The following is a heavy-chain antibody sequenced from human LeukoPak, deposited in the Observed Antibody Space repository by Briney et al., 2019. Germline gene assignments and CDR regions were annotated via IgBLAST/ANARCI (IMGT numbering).Heavy chain of an antibody. D-gene: IGHD2-15*01. CDR2: IHTSGSP. CDR3: ARPGQSSWWVYFNY. J-gene: IGHJ4*02. V-gene: IGHV4-4*09. CDR1: GDFSSFYY. Sequence: SETLSLTCTVSGDFSSFYYRTWLRQPPGKGLEWIGNIHTSGSPAYSPSLKRRVTMSIDTSKNQFSLRLSSVTAADTAVYYCARPGQSSWWVYFNYWGQGTLVTVSS.